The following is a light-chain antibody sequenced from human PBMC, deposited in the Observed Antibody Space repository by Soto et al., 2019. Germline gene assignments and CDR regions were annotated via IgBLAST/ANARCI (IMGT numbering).Light chain of an antibody. J-gene: IGKJ2*01. Sequence: DIQKTQFPSTLSASVKNRVTITCRASQTTNTWLAWYQQKPGTAPKLLIYDASSLEGGVPSRFSASGSGTEFTLTISSLQPDDLATYYCQQYISYPYTFGQGTKVDIK. CDR2: DAS. CDR3: QQYISYPYT. V-gene: IGKV1-5*01. CDR1: QTTNTW.